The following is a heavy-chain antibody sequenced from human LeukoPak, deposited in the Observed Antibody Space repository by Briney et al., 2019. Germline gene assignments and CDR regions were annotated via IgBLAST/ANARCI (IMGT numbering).Heavy chain of an antibody. Sequence: GGSLRLSCVASGFNFGDYYMNWIRQSPGKGLEWISYMSSRSGIIYYGGSVKGRFTISRDNSKNTLYLQMGSLRAEDMAVYYCASLSGGSYYGMDVWGQGTTVTVSS. J-gene: IGHJ6*02. D-gene: IGHD2-15*01. CDR3: ASLSGGSYYGMDV. CDR1: GFNFGDYY. V-gene: IGHV3-48*01. CDR2: MSSRSGII.